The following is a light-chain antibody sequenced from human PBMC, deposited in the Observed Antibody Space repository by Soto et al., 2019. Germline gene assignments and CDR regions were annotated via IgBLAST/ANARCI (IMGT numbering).Light chain of an antibody. CDR3: QSYDSDFVV. J-gene: IGLJ2*01. CDR2: ENN. Sequence: NFMLTQPHSVSESPGKTLSISCTRSSGSIANNYVQWYQQRPGSAPTTVIYENNQRLSGVPDRFFGSTDGSSNSASLTISGLQTEDEADYYCQSYDSDFVVFGGGTQLTVL. V-gene: IGLV6-57*04. CDR1: SGSIANNY.